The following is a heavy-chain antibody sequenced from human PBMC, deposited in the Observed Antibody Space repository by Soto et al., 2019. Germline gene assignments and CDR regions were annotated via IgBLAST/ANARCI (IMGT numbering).Heavy chain of an antibody. Sequence: QVQLVQSGAEVKKPGASVKVSCKTSGYTFMRSGINWVREAPGQGLEWMGWISAYNGDTSYAQKFQGRVIMTTDTSTSIAYMELGSLTSEDTAVYYCASGKWLGAYFDYWGQGTLVTVSS. CDR1: GYTFMRSG. CDR2: ISAYNGDT. V-gene: IGHV1-18*01. J-gene: IGHJ4*02. CDR3: ASGKWLGAYFDY. D-gene: IGHD6-19*01.